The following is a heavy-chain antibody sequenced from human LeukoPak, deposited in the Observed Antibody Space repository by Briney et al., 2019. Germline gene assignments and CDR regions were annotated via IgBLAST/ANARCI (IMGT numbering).Heavy chain of an antibody. CDR2: IYTSGST. D-gene: IGHD2-2*01. CDR3: ARGGGRYCSSASCHLDY. Sequence: SETLSLTCTVSGGSISSYYWSWIRQPAGKGLEWIGRIYTSGSTNYNPSLKSRVTMSVDTSKNQFSLKLSSVTAADTAVYYCARGGGRYCSSASCHLDYWGQGTLVTVSS. CDR1: GGSISSYY. V-gene: IGHV4-4*07. J-gene: IGHJ4*02.